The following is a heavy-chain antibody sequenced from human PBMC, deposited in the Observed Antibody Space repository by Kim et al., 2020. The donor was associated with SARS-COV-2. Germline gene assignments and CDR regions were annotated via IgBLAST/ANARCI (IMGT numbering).Heavy chain of an antibody. CDR3: ARDLVGGTRLFWFDP. V-gene: IGHV7-4-1*02. CDR2: INPNTGSP. D-gene: IGHD1-7*01. J-gene: IGHJ5*02. Sequence: LEWMGWINPNTGSPTYAQGLAGHFVFSLDTSVSTAYLQITNLKAEDSAVYYCARDLVGGTRLFWFDPWGQGTLVTVSS.